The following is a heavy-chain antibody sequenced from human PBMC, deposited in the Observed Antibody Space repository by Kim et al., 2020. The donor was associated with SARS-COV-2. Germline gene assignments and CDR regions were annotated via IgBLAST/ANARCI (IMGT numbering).Heavy chain of an antibody. CDR2: INGDGSGT. CDR1: GFTFSTYR. V-gene: IGHV3-74*01. J-gene: IGHJ5*02. CDR3: ASFPIDP. Sequence: GGSLRLSCAASGFTFSTYRMHWVRQAPGKGLVWVSRINGDGSGTIYADSVKGRFTTSRDNAKNTLYLQMNSLRAEDTAVYYCASFPIDPLGQGTLVTVSS.